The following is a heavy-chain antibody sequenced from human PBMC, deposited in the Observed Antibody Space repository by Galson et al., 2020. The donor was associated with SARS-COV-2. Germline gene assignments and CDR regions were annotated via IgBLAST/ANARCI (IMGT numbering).Heavy chain of an antibody. V-gene: IGHV3-7*01. D-gene: IGHD3-10*01. CDR2: IKQDGSEK. J-gene: IGHJ3*02. CDR3: ARDEGRGRFGAHDAFDI. CDR1: GLTFSSYW. Sequence: GGSLRLSCAASGLTFSSYWMSWVRQAPGKGLEWVANIKQDGSEKYYVDSVKGRFTIPRDNAKNSLYLQMNSLRAEDTAVYYCARDEGRGRFGAHDAFDIWGQGTMVTVSS.